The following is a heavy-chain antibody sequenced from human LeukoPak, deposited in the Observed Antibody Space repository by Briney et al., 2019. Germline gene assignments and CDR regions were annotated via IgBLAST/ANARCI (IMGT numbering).Heavy chain of an antibody. CDR2: ISYDGSNK. J-gene: IGHJ4*02. D-gene: IGHD6-6*01. CDR1: GFTFSSYA. Sequence: GGSLRLSCAASGFTFSSYAMHWVRQAPGKGLEWVAVISYDGSNKYYADSVKGRFTIFRDNSKNTLYLQMNSLRAEDTAVYYCARSRQLGGYYFDYWGQGTLVTVSS. CDR3: ARSRQLGGYYFDY. V-gene: IGHV3-30-3*01.